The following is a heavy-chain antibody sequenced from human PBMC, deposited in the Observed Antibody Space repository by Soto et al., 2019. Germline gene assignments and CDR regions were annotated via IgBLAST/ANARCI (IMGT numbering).Heavy chain of an antibody. Sequence: PSETLSLTCSVSGGSGSNGSYYRSWIRQPPGKGLEWIGYIYYSGSTNYNPSLKSRVTISVDTSKNQFSLKLSSVTAADTAVYYCARGFLGYSYAYNWFDPSGQGTLVSVSS. CDR3: ARGFLGYSYAYNWFDP. J-gene: IGHJ5*02. D-gene: IGHD5-18*01. CDR1: GGSGSNGSYY. CDR2: IYYSGST. V-gene: IGHV4-61*01.